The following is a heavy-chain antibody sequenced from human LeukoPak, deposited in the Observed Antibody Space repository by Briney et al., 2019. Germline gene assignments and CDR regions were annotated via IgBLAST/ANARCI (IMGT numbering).Heavy chain of an antibody. CDR1: GGSISSYY. CDR3: ARVRILTGYYHGCWFDP. D-gene: IGHD3-9*01. J-gene: IGHJ5*02. Sequence: SETLSLTCTVSGGSISSYYWSWIRQPPGKGLEWIGYIYYSGSTNYNPSLKSRVTISVDTSKNQFSLKLSSVTAADTAVYYCARVRILTGYYHGCWFDPWGQGTLVTVSS. CDR2: IYYSGST. V-gene: IGHV4-59*01.